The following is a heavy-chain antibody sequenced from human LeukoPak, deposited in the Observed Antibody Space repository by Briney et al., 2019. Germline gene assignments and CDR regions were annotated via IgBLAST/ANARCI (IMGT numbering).Heavy chain of an antibody. Sequence: ASVKVSCKASGYTFTSYGISWVRQAPGQGLEWMGWISAYNGNTNYAQKPQGRVTMTTDTSTSTAYMELRSLRSDDTAVYYCARDDGGHIVVVTAYHDAFDIWGQGTMVTVSS. CDR3: ARDDGGHIVVVTAYHDAFDI. J-gene: IGHJ3*02. CDR2: ISAYNGNT. D-gene: IGHD2-21*02. CDR1: GYTFTSYG. V-gene: IGHV1-18*01.